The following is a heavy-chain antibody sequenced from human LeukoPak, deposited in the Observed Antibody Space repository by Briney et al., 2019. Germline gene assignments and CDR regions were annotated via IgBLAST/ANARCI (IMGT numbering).Heavy chain of an antibody. CDR3: ARHDYGDYGFFDY. J-gene: IGHJ4*02. CDR2: IYYSGST. D-gene: IGHD4-17*01. CDR1: GGSISSYY. V-gene: IGHV4-59*08. Sequence: SETLSLICTVSGGSISSYYWSWIRQPPGKGLEWIGYIYYSGSTNYNPSLKSRVTISVDTSKNQFSLRLSSVTAAESAVYYCARHDYGDYGFFDYWGQGTQVIVSS.